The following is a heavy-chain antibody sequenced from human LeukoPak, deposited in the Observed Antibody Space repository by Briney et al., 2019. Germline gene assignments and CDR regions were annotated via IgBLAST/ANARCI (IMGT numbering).Heavy chain of an antibody. CDR3: AKMGGGDYGDYIGIQH. CDR1: GFTFTSYA. D-gene: IGHD4-17*01. Sequence: PGGSLRLSCAVSGFTFTSYAMNWVRQAPGKGLEWVSGISDSGGSTYYADSVKGRFTISRDNSKNTLYLQMNSLRAEDTAVYYCAKMGGGDYGDYIGIQHWGQGTLVTVSS. V-gene: IGHV3-23*01. J-gene: IGHJ1*01. CDR2: ISDSGGST.